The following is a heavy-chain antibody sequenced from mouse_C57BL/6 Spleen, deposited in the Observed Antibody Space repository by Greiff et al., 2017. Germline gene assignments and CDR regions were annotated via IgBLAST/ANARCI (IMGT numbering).Heavy chain of an antibody. J-gene: IGHJ3*01. CDR1: GYSITSGYY. CDR2: ISYDGSN. Sequence: EVQRVESGPGLVKPSQSLSLTCSVTGYSITSGYYWNWIRQFPGNKLEWMGYISYDGSNNYNPSLKNRISITRDTSKNQFFLKLNSVTTEDTATYYCAEGETAQATFAYWGQGTLVTVSA. CDR3: AEGETAQATFAY. D-gene: IGHD3-2*02. V-gene: IGHV3-6*01.